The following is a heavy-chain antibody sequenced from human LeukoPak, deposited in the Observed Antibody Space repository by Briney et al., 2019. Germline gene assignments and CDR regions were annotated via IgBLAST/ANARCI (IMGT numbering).Heavy chain of an antibody. J-gene: IGHJ3*02. CDR1: GGSTSSGSYY. V-gene: IGHV4-61*02. CDR2: IYTSGST. CDR3: ARAGFPAFDI. D-gene: IGHD1-1*01. Sequence: PSETLSLTCTVSGGSTSSGSYYWSWIRQPAGKGLEWIGRIYTSGSTNYNPSLKSRVTISVDTSKNQFSLKLSSVTAADTAVYYCARAGFPAFDIWGQGTMVTVSS.